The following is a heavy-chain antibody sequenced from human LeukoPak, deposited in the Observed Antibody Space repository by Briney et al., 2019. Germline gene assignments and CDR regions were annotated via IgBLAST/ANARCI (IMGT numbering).Heavy chain of an antibody. CDR1: GYDFTSVG. V-gene: IGHV1-18*01. Sequence: APVKVSCKASGYDFTSVGITWVRRAPGQGLERMGWISPYNGNTRYAQKFQGRVAMTTDTSTTTAYMELRGLRFNDTAVYYCARAGSGSGWYFDYWGQGTLVTVSS. CDR2: ISPYNGNT. J-gene: IGHJ4*02. CDR3: ARAGSGSGWYFDY. D-gene: IGHD6-19*01.